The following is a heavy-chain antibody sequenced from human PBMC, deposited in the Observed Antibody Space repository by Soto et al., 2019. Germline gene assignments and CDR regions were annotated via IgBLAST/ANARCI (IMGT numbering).Heavy chain of an antibody. CDR1: GYAFTTYG. J-gene: IGHJ4*02. CDR3: ARGTYGVY. CDR2: ISAHNGNT. V-gene: IGHV1-18*01. Sequence: QVHLVQSGAEVKKPGASVKVSCKGSGYAFTTYGITWVRQAPGQGLEWMGWISAHNGNTNYAQKLQGRVTVTRDTSTSTAYMELRSLRSDDTAVYYCARGTYGVYWGQGALVTVSS. D-gene: IGHD3-10*01.